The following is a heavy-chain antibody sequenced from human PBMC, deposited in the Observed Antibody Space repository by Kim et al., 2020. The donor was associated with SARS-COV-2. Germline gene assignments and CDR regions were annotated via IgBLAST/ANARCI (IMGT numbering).Heavy chain of an antibody. Sequence: SETLSLTCTVSGASITSYYWTWIRQPPGKGLDLIGYIYYSGSTNYNPSLNSRVTLSVDTSKNQFSLKLSSVTAADTAVYYCASYSGSFYFQHWGLGTLITVSS. CDR1: GASITSYY. CDR3: ASYSGSFYFQH. J-gene: IGHJ1*01. V-gene: IGHV4-59*13. D-gene: IGHD1-26*01. CDR2: IYYSGST.